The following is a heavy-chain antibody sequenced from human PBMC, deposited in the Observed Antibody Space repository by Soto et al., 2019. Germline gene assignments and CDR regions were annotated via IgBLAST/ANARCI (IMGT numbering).Heavy chain of an antibody. J-gene: IGHJ4*02. CDR1: GSTFTRYG. V-gene: IGHV1-18*01. Sequence: KASGSTFTRYGISWVREAPGQGLEWMGWISAYNGNTNYAQKLQGRVTMTTDTSTSTAYMELRSLRSDDTAVYYCARALVANDGIDYWGQGTLVTVSS. CDR3: ARALVANDGIDY. CDR2: ISAYNGNT. D-gene: IGHD5-12*01.